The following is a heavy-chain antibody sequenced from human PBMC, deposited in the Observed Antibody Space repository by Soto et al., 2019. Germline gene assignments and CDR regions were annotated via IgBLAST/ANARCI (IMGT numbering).Heavy chain of an antibody. J-gene: IGHJ5*02. CDR3: ARAKGSGYHNWFDP. CDR2: ISAYNGNT. CDR1: GYTFSSYA. V-gene: IGHV1-18*01. Sequence: ASVKVSCKASGYTFSSYAISWVRQAPGQGLEWMGWISAYNGNTNYAQKLQGRVTMTTDTSTSTAYMELRSLRSDDTAVYYCARAKGSGYHNWFDPWGQGTLVTVSS. D-gene: IGHD3-22*01.